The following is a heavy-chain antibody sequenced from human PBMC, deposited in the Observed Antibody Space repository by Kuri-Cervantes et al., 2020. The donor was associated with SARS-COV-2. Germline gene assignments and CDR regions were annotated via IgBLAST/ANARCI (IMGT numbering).Heavy chain of an antibody. D-gene: IGHD3-22*01. Sequence: ASVKVSCKTSGYNSNVYGVTWERQAPGQGLEWMGWVSAYGGTPTYAQKFQGRVTFSTDTFTTTSYMELRSLGSDDTAVYYCARGVPYYFDGTVSLRYYLDYWGQGTLVTVSS. J-gene: IGHJ4*02. CDR3: ARGVPYYFDGTVSLRYYLDY. CDR2: VSAYGGTP. V-gene: IGHV1-18*01. CDR1: GYNSNVYG.